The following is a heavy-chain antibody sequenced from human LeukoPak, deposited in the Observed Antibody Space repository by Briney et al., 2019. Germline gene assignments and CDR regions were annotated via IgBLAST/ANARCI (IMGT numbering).Heavy chain of an antibody. V-gene: IGHV1-2*02. J-gene: IGHJ4*02. CDR1: GYTFTGYY. CDR3: ARGPKTAAGTY. Sequence: GAAVRVSCKASGYTFTGYYMHWGRQAPGQGLEWMGWINPNSGGTNYAQKFQGRVTMTRDTSISTAYMELSRLRSDDTAVYYCARGPKTAAGTYWGQGTLVTVSS. CDR2: INPNSGGT. D-gene: IGHD6-13*01.